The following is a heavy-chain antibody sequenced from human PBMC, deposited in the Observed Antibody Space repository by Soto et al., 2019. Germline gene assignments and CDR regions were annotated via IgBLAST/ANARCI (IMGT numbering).Heavy chain of an antibody. V-gene: IGHV3-30-3*01. CDR3: AREDIAVAADY. CDR1: GFTFSSYA. J-gene: IGHJ4*02. CDR2: ISYDGSNN. D-gene: IGHD6-19*01. Sequence: QVQLVESGGGVVQPGRSLRLSCAASGFTFSSYAMHWVRQAPGKGLEWVAVISYDGSNNNYADSVKGRFTISRDNSKNTLYLQMNSLRAEDTAVYYCAREDIAVAADYWGQGTLVTVSS.